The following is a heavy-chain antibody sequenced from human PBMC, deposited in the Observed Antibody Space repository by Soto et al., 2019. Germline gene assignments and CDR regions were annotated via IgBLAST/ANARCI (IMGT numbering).Heavy chain of an antibody. V-gene: IGHV3-30*03. CDR2: ISFDGSNK. CDR1: GFTFSSYG. CDR3: ARESEDLTSNFDY. Sequence: GGSLRLSCAASGFTFSSYGMHLVRQAPGKGLEWVTVISFDGSNKYYADSVKGRFTISRDNAKNSLYLEMNSLRAEDTAVYYCARESEDLTSNFDYWGQGTLVTVSS. J-gene: IGHJ4*02.